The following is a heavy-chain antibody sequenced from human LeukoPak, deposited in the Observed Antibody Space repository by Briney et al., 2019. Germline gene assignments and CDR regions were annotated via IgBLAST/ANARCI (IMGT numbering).Heavy chain of an antibody. Sequence: PGGSLSLSCAASGFTFSSYGMHWVRQAPGKGLEWVAVIWYDGSNKYYADSVKGRFTISRDNSKNTLYLRMNSLRAEDTAVYYCAKDFTSGSNYYYYGMNVWGQGTTVTVSS. D-gene: IGHD5-12*01. CDR1: GFTFSSYG. CDR3: AKDFTSGSNYYYYGMNV. J-gene: IGHJ6*02. V-gene: IGHV3-33*06. CDR2: IWYDGSNK.